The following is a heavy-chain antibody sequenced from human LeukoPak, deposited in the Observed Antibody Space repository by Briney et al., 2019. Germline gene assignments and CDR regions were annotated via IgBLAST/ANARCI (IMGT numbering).Heavy chain of an antibody. D-gene: IGHD5-12*01. CDR3: ARVTESGYDRGWSDP. V-gene: IGHV1-2*02. Sequence: ASVKVSCKASGYTFTGYYMHWVRQAPGQGLEWMGWINPNSGGTNYAQKFQGRVTMTRDTSISTAYMELSRLRSDDTAVYYCARVTESGYDRGWSDPWGQGTLVTVSS. J-gene: IGHJ5*02. CDR1: GYTFTGYY. CDR2: INPNSGGT.